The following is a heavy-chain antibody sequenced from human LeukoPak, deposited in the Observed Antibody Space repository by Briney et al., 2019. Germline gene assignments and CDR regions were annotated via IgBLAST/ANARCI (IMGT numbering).Heavy chain of an antibody. Sequence: GGSLRLSCAASGFTFSKYGMSWVRQAPGKGLEWVSVISGSGGTTYYADSVKGRFSISRDNSNNTLYLQMNSLRAEDTAVYYCAELGITMIGGVWGKGTTVTISS. CDR3: AELGITMIGGV. CDR1: GFTFSKYG. V-gene: IGHV3-23*01. J-gene: IGHJ6*04. D-gene: IGHD3-10*02. CDR2: ISGSGGTT.